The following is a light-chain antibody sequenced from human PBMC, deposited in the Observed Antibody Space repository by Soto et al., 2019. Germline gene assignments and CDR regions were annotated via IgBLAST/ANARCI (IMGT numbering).Light chain of an antibody. CDR3: SSYGSSNTVV. V-gene: IGLV2-14*01. CDR1: SSDIGGYNS. CDR2: DVT. J-gene: IGLJ3*02. Sequence: QSALTQPASVSGSPGQSITISCTGTSSDIGGYNSVSWYQQHPGKVPKLLIYDVTNRPSGISNRFSGSKSGNTASLTISGLQAEDEADYYCSSYGSSNTVVFGGGPKVTVL.